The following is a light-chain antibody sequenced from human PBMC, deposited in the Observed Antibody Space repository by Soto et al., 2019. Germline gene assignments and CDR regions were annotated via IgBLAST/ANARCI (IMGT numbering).Light chain of an antibody. V-gene: IGLV1-40*01. CDR2: GDT. CDR3: QSDDNLRSGAV. CDR1: SSNIGAGYD. Sequence: QSVLTQPPSVSGAPGQRFTISCTGSSSNIGAGYDAHWYQQLPGKVPKLLIYGDTNRPAGVPGRFSGSTSGTSASLATTGLQAEDEADYYHQSDDNLRSGAVFGPGTKLTVL. J-gene: IGLJ1*01.